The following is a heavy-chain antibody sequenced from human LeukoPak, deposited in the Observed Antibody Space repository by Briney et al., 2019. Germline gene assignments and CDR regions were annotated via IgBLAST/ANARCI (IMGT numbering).Heavy chain of an antibody. Sequence: SQTLSLTCTVSGGSISSGDYYWSWTRQPPGKGLEWIGYIYYSGSTYYNPSLKSRVTISVDTSKNQFSLKLSSVTAADTAVYYCARGGMTFHNWFDPWGQGTLVTVSS. J-gene: IGHJ5*02. CDR2: IYYSGST. D-gene: IGHD2/OR15-2a*01. CDR3: ARGGMTFHNWFDP. CDR1: GGSISSGDYY. V-gene: IGHV4-30-4*01.